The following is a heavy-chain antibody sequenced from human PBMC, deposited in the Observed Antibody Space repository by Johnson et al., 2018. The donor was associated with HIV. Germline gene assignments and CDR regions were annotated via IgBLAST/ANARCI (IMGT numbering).Heavy chain of an antibody. CDR3: ASPILFDSSGATDAFDI. CDR2: ISSNGRST. CDR1: GFTFSSYT. D-gene: IGHD3-22*01. V-gene: IGHV3-64*01. Sequence: VQLVESGGGLVQPGRSLRLSCAASGFTFSSYTMHWVRQAPGKGLEYVSGISSNGRSTYHAKSVKGRFTISRDNSKNTLYLQMGSLRAEDMAVYYCASPILFDSSGATDAFDIWGQGTMVTVSS. J-gene: IGHJ3*02.